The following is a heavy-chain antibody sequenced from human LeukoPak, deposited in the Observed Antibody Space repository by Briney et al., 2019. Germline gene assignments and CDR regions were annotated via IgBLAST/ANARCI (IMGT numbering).Heavy chain of an antibody. V-gene: IGHV3-66*01. CDR1: GFTARSNH. CDR2: IYSDGST. Sequence: PGGSLRLSCAASGFTARSNHMTCVCQAPGKGLEWVSGIYSDGSTYYADSVKGRFTISRDNSKNTLHLQMNSLRAEDTAVYYCARASPGDGFGIWGQGTMVNVSP. J-gene: IGHJ3*02. CDR3: ARASPGDGFGI.